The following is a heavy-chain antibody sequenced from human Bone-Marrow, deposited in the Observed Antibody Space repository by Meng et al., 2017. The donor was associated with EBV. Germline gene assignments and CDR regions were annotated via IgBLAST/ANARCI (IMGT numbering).Heavy chain of an antibody. D-gene: IGHD1-26*01. CDR3: ARGSIKSGSYSIDS. J-gene: IGHJ4*02. CDR2: IYYSGTT. Sequence: PREAGSGMVKAAGALLLSCAVSGGSYRTDFWLGWVRQSPGKGLEWIGEIYYSGTTTYNPSLKSRVTISVDKSKNQFSLKLTSVTAADTAVYYCARGSIKSGSYSIDSWGQGILVTVSS. CDR1: GGSYRTDFW. V-gene: IGHV4-4*02.